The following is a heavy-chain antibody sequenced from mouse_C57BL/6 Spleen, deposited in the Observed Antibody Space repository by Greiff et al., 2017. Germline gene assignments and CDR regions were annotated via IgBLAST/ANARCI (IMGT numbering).Heavy chain of an antibody. D-gene: IGHD2-4*01. CDR2: INPSNGGT. J-gene: IGHJ4*01. CDR3: ARDSDYDSYYYAMDY. V-gene: IGHV1-53*01. Sequence: QVQLQQPGTELVKPGASVKLSCKASGYTFTSYWMHWVKQRPGQGLEWIGNINPSNGGTNYNEKFKGKATLTVDKSTSTTYMQLSSLTSEDSAVYYCARDSDYDSYYYAMDYWGQGTSVTVSS. CDR1: GYTFTSYW.